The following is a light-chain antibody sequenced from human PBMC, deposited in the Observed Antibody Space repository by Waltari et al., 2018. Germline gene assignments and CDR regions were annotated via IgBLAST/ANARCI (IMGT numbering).Light chain of an antibody. V-gene: IGLV3-21*02. CDR3: QVWDSSSDLNWV. CDR1: NIGTKS. J-gene: IGLJ3*02. CDR2: DDV. Sequence: YVLSQPPSVSVAPGETASIPCGGKNIGTKSVHWYQVKAGLAPLLVVYDDVVRPSGIPERFSGFNSGNTATLTITGVEGGDEADYFCQVWDSSSDLNWVFGGGTKLTVL.